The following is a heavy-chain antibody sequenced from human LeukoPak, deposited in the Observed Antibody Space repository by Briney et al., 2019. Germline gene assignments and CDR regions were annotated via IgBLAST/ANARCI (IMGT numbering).Heavy chain of an antibody. V-gene: IGHV3-7*01. Sequence: GGSLRLSCVGSGFTFSTFWMTWVRQAPGKGLEWVANIRGDGSRQYYVDSVEGRFTISRDNAKNSLYLQMNSLRAEDTAVYYCARDGLTGALWGQGTLVTVSS. CDR3: ARDGLTGAL. CDR2: IRGDGSRQ. CDR1: GFTFSTFW. D-gene: IGHD7-27*01. J-gene: IGHJ4*02.